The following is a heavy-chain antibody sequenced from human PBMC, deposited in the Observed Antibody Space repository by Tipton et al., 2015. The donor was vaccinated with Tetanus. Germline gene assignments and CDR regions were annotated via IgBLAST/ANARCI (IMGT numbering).Heavy chain of an antibody. J-gene: IGHJ4*02. CDR3: ARDPSGGVRYFDY. CDR2: IYYSGST. Sequence: TPSLTCTVSGGSISSYYWSWIRQPPGKGLEWIGYIYYSGSTNYNPSLKSRVTISVDTSKNQFSLKLSSVTAADTAVYYCARDPSGGVRYFDYWGQGTLVTVSS. V-gene: IGHV4-59*01. CDR1: GGSISSYY. D-gene: IGHD2-8*01.